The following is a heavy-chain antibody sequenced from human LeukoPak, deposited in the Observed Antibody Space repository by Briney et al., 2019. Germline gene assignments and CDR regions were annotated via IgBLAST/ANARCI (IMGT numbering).Heavy chain of an antibody. CDR2: INSDGSDT. J-gene: IGHJ5*01. V-gene: IGHV3-74*01. Sequence: PGGSLRLSCAVSGFTFSTYWMHWVRQAPGKGLVWLSHINSDGSDTSYADSVKGRFTISRDNAKNTLYLQMNSLRAEDTAVYYCATDTPGLGIDSWGQGTLVTVSS. CDR1: GFTFSTYW. D-gene: IGHD7-27*01. CDR3: ATDTPGLGIDS.